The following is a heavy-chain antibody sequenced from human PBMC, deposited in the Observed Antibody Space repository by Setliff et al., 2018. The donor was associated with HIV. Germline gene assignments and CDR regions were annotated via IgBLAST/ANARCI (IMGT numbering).Heavy chain of an antibody. J-gene: IGHJ4*02. Sequence: ASETLSLTCTVSGDSISTDYWTWIRQPPGKGLEWIGYIYNSASTSYNPSLKSRVTISVDTSKNQFSLKLSSVTAADTAVYYCARHSPSDYWGQGTLVTV. CDR2: IYNSAST. CDR3: ARHSPSDY. CDR1: GDSISTDY. V-gene: IGHV4-59*08.